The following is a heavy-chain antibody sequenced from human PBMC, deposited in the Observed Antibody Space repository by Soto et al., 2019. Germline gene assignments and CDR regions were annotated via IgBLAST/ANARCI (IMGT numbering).Heavy chain of an antibody. CDR2: INHSGST. J-gene: IGHJ6*02. D-gene: IGHD6-19*01. Sequence: SSDTLSLTCADYGGSSSVYYWGWIRQPPGKGLEWIGEINHSGSTNYNPSLKSRVTISVDTSKNQFSLKLSSVTAADTAVYYCARCPVAGNTKPRKGNSRAGSYYYYGMDVWGQGTMVT. V-gene: IGHV4-34*01. CDR1: GGSSSVYY. CDR3: ARCPVAGNTKPRKGNSRAGSYYYYGMDV.